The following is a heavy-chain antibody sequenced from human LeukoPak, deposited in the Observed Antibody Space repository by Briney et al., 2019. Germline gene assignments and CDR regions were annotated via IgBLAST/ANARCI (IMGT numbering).Heavy chain of an antibody. CDR2: INPSDGST. CDR3: AREGLDTSDYYGSRLDY. D-gene: IGHD3-22*01. Sequence: GASVKVSCKASGYTXTTYYMHWVRQAPGQGLEWMGIINPSDGSTSYAQKFQDRVTMTRDTSTSTVYMELSSLRSEDTAVYYCAREGLDTSDYYGSRLDYWGPGTLVTVSS. CDR1: GYTXTTYY. J-gene: IGHJ4*02. V-gene: IGHV1-46*01.